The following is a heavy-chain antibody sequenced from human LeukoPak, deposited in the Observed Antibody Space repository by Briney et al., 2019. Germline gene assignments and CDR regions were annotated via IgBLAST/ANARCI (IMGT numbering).Heavy chain of an antibody. D-gene: IGHD3-10*01. CDR1: GGSFSGYY. Sequence: SETLSLTCAVYGGSFSGYYWSWIRQPPGKGLEWIGEINHSGSTNYNPSLKSRVTISVDTSKNQFSLKLSSVTAADTAVYYCARNYGSGSYYNTHYYYYYMDVWGKGTTVTVSS. V-gene: IGHV4-34*01. CDR3: ARNYGSGSYYNTHYYYYYMDV. J-gene: IGHJ6*03. CDR2: INHSGST.